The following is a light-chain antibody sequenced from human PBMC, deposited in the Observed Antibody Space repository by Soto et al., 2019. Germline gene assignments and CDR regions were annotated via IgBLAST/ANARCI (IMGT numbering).Light chain of an antibody. CDR1: QNTSNY. Sequence: DIQMTQSPSSLSASVGDRVTISCRASQNTSNYLKWYQQKPGKAPKLLIYAASTLQSGVPSGFSGSGAGTDFTRVISSLQPDDFATYYCQQSYSTSSYTFGQGTKLEIK. CDR2: AAS. J-gene: IGKJ2*01. CDR3: QQSYSTSSYT. V-gene: IGKV1-39*01.